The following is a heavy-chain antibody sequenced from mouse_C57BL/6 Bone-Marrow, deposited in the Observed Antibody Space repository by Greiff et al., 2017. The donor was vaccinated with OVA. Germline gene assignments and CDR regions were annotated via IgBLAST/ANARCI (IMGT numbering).Heavy chain of an antibody. Sequence: SGPALVKPGASVKISCKASGYAFSSSWMNWVKQRPGKGLEWIGRIYPGDGDTNYNGKFKGKATLTADKSSSTAYMQLSSLTSEDSAVYFCARSVDSSGPAWGQGTLVTVSA. J-gene: IGHJ3*01. V-gene: IGHV1-82*01. CDR1: GYAFSSSW. CDR2: IYPGDGDT. D-gene: IGHD3-2*02. CDR3: ARSVDSSGPA.